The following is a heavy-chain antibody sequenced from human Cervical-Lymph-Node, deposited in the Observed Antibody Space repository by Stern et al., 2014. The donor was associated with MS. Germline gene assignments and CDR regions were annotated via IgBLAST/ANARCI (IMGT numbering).Heavy chain of an antibody. CDR3: ARGGCSDTSCLDY. D-gene: IGHD2-2*01. J-gene: IGHJ4*02. V-gene: IGHV3-74*01. Sequence: EAQLVQSGGGLVQPGGSLRLSCVVSGFTFSSYWMPWVRQAPGKGLVWVSHINSDGSNTNYADSVKGRFTFSRDNAKNTLYLQMNSLRVEDTAVYYCARGGCSDTSCLDYWGQGTLVTVSS. CDR2: INSDGSNT. CDR1: GFTFSSYW.